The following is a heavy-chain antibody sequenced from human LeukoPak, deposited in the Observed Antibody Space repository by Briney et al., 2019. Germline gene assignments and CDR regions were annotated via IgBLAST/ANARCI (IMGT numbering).Heavy chain of an antibody. CDR1: GFTFSSYG. Sequence: GGSLGLSCAASGFTFSSYGMHWVRQAPGKGLEWVAVIWYDGSNKYYADPVKGRFTISRDNSKNTLYLQMNSLRAEDTAVYYCARDGSSGWYWVNYWGQGTLVTVSS. V-gene: IGHV3-33*01. D-gene: IGHD6-19*01. J-gene: IGHJ4*02. CDR2: IWYDGSNK. CDR3: ARDGSSGWYWVNY.